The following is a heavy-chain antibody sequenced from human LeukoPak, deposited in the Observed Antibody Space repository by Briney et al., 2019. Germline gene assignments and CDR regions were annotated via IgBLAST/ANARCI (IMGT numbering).Heavy chain of an antibody. CDR2: ISAYNGHT. D-gene: IGHD1-26*01. CDR3: ARVIHSGSYEQEDYFDY. Sequence: ASVKVSCKASGYTFTSYGISWVRQAPGQGLEWMGWISAYNGHTNYAQKLQGRVTMTTDTSTSTAYVELSRLRSDDTAVYYCARVIHSGSYEQEDYFDYWGQGTLVTVSS. V-gene: IGHV1-18*01. CDR1: GYTFTSYG. J-gene: IGHJ4*02.